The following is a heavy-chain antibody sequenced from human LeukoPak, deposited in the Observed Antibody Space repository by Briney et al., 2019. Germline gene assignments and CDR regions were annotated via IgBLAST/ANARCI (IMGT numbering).Heavy chain of an antibody. D-gene: IGHD6-19*01. CDR3: ARRMPAGTVDY. V-gene: IGHV4-59*01. CDR1: GGSISSYY. Sequence: SETLSLTCTVSGGSISSYYWSWIRQPPGKGLEWIGYIYYSGSTNYNPSLKSRVTISVDTSKNQFSLKLGSVTAADTAVYYCARRMPAGTVDYWGQGTLVTVSS. J-gene: IGHJ4*02. CDR2: IYYSGST.